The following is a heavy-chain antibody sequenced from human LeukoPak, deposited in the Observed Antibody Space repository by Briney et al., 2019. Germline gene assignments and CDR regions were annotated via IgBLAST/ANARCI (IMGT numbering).Heavy chain of an antibody. Sequence: KPSETLSLTCAVYGGSFSGYYWSWIRQPPGKGLEWIGEINHSGSTNYNPSLKSRVTISVDTSKNQFSLKLSSVTAAGTAVYYCARGDRSYGRYGLWGQGTLVTVSS. D-gene: IGHD5-18*01. CDR1: GGSFSGYY. J-gene: IGHJ4*02. CDR3: ARGDRSYGRYGL. V-gene: IGHV4-34*01. CDR2: INHSGST.